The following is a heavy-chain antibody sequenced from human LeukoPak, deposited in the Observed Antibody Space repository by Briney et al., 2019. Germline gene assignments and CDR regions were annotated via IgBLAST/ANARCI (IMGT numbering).Heavy chain of an antibody. D-gene: IGHD6-13*01. CDR1: GGSISSYY. J-gene: IGHJ4*02. CDR2: IYYSGST. V-gene: IGHV4-59*01. CDR3: ASVDGYSSSWYVDY. Sequence: SETLSLTCTVSGGSISSYYWSWIRQPPGKGLEWIGYIYYSGSTNYNPSLKSRVTISVDTSKNQFSLKLSSVTAADTAVYYCASVDGYSSSWYVDYWGQGTLVTVPS.